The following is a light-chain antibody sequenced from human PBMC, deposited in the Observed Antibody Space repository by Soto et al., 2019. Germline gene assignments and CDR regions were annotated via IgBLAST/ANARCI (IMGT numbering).Light chain of an antibody. CDR3: QKYNSAPRT. CDR2: AAS. CDR1: QGISNY. V-gene: IGKV1-27*01. Sequence: DIQMTQSPSSLSASVGDRVTITCRAIQGISNYLAWYQQKPGKVPKLLIYAASTLQSGVPSRFSGSGSGTDFTLTISSLQPEDVATYYCQKYNSAPRTFGQGPKVEI. J-gene: IGKJ1*01.